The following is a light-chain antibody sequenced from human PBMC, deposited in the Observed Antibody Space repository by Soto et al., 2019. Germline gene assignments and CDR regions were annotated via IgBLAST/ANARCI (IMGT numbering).Light chain of an antibody. CDR1: GSDVGGYNY. V-gene: IGLV2-14*01. Sequence: QSALTQPASVSGSPGQSITISCTGTGSDVGGYNYVFWYQQHPGKAPKLMIYEVSNRPSGVSNRFSGSKSGNTASLTISGLQAEDEADYYCSSYTSSSSLKWVFGGGTKLTVL. CDR2: EVS. J-gene: IGLJ3*02. CDR3: SSYTSSSSLKWV.